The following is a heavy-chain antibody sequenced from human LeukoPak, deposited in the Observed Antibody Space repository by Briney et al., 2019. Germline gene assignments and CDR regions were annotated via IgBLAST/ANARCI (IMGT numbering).Heavy chain of an antibody. V-gene: IGHV1-2*02. D-gene: IGHD2-15*01. CDR1: GYTFTGYY. CDR3: ARNRNRGYDAFDI. Sequence: ASVKVSCKASGYTFTGYYMHWVRQAPGQGLEWMGWINPNSDGTNYAQKFQGRVTMTRDTSISTAYMELSRLRSDDTAVYYCARNRNRGYDAFDIWGQGTMVTVSS. CDR2: INPNSDGT. J-gene: IGHJ3*02.